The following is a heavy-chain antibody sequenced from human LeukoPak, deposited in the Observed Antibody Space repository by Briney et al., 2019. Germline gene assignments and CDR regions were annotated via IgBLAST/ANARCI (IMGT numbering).Heavy chain of an antibody. Sequence: GGSLRLSCAASGFTFSSYGMHWVRQAPGKGLEWVAVISYDGSNKYYADSVKGRFTISRDNSKNTLYLQMNSLRAEDTAVYYCAKGMVRGVVQTYFDYWGQGTLVTVSS. CDR3: AKGMVRGVVQTYFDY. V-gene: IGHV3-30*18. CDR1: GFTFSSYG. J-gene: IGHJ4*02. D-gene: IGHD3-10*01. CDR2: ISYDGSNK.